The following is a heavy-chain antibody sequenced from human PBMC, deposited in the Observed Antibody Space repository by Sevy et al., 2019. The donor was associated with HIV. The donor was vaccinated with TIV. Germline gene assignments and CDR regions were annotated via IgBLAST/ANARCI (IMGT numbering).Heavy chain of an antibody. CDR3: ARVPYADLIYDYYYYMDV. D-gene: IGHD3-16*01. V-gene: IGHV3-21*01. CDR1: GFTFSSYS. CDR2: ISSSTRYI. Sequence: GGSLRLSCAASGFTFSSYSMNWVRQAPGKGLEWVSSISSSTRYIYYEDAGKGRFTSTKDNAKISLYLQMNSLRVEDTTVYYCARVPYADLIYDYYYYMDVWGKGTTVTVSS. J-gene: IGHJ6*03.